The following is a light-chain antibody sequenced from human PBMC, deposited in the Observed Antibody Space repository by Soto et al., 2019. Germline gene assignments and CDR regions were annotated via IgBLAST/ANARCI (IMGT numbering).Light chain of an antibody. Sequence: DIQMTQSPSTLSASVGDRVNITCRASQSISSGLAWYPQKPGKAPKLLIYKASSLESGVPSRFSGSGSGTEFTLTISSLQPDDFATYYCQQYNSYSITLGGGTKVEIK. CDR2: KAS. CDR3: QQYNSYSIT. J-gene: IGKJ4*01. V-gene: IGKV1-5*03. CDR1: QSISSG.